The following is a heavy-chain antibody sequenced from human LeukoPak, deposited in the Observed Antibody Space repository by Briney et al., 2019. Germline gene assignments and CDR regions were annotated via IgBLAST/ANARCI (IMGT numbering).Heavy chain of an antibody. CDR1: GFTFSSYG. V-gene: IGHV3-30*02. CDR2: IRYDGSNK. J-gene: IGHJ6*02. CDR3: ARGLPNYYGMDV. Sequence: GGSLRLSCAASGFTFSSYGMHWVRQAPGKGLEWVAFIRYDGSNKYYADSVKGRFTISRDNAKNTLYLQMNSLRTEDTAVYYCARGLPNYYGMDVWGQGTTVTVSS.